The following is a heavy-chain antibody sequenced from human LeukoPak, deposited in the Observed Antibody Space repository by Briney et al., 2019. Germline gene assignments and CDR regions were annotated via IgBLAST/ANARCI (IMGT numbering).Heavy chain of an antibody. V-gene: IGHV1-46*01. CDR2: MKPDGST. Sequence: ASVTVSCKASGYTFTTYYIHWVRLAHGPGIGGKGIMKPDGSTRYAQKLQGRVSMTRDTSTTTLYMELSSLRAEDTDVYFCARESGHFGDSAYWGQGTLVSVSS. CDR3: ARESGHFGDSAY. D-gene: IGHD4-17*01. J-gene: IGHJ4*02. CDR1: GYTFTTYY.